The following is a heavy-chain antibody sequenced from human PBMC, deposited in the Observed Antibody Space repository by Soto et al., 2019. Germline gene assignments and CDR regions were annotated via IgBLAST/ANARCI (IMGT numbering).Heavy chain of an antibody. D-gene: IGHD3-3*01. CDR2: INSDGSST. V-gene: IGHV3-74*01. CDR3: AREYYDFWSGYFWFDP. J-gene: IGHJ5*02. CDR1: GFTFSSYW. Sequence: EVQLVESGGGLVQPGGSLRLSCAASGFTFSSYWMHWVRQAPGKGLVWVSRINSDGSSTSYADSVKGRFTISRDNAKNTLYLQMNSLGAEDTAVYYCAREYYDFWSGYFWFDPWGQGTLVTVSS.